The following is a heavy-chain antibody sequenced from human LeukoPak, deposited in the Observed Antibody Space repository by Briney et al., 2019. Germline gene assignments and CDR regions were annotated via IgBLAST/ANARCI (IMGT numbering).Heavy chain of an antibody. D-gene: IGHD6-19*01. CDR3: ARDYGRIGYSSGCHGF. V-gene: IGHV3-21*04. J-gene: IGHJ3*01. CDR2: ISPSSNHI. Sequence: GGSLRLSCAASGFALTTYTMTWVRQAPGEGLEWVSSISPSSNHIYYGDSMKGRFTISRDNAKNSLYLQMNSLRAEDTAVYYCARDYGRIGYSSGCHGFWGQGTMVTVSS. CDR1: GFALTTYT.